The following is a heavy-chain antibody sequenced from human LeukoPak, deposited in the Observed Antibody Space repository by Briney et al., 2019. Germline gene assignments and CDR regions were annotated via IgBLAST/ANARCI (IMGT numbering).Heavy chain of an antibody. CDR2: IYYSGST. D-gene: IGHD3-22*01. V-gene: IGHV4-38-2*02. CDR1: GDSISGYY. CDR3: ARPNHYDSPDAFDI. J-gene: IGHJ3*02. Sequence: SETLSLTCTVSGDSISGYYWSWIRQPPGKGLEWIGSIYYSGSTYYNPSLKSRVTISVDTSKNQFSLKLSSVTAADTAVYYCARPNHYDSPDAFDIWGQGTMVTVSS.